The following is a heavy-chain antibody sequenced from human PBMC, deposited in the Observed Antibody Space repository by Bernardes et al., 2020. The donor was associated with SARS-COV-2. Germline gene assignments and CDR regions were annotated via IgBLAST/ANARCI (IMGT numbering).Heavy chain of an antibody. CDR1: GFNFSGSA. D-gene: IGHD4-17*01. CDR3: TGDYLY. CDR2: MRSKYKNYVT. J-gene: IGHJ4*02. Sequence: SLRLSCAASGFNFSGSAIQWVRQAPGKGLEWVGRMRSKYKNYVTTYAPSLKDRITISRDDSRDTAYLQISSLKIGDTAVYYCTGDYLYWGQGALVTVSS. V-gene: IGHV3-73*01.